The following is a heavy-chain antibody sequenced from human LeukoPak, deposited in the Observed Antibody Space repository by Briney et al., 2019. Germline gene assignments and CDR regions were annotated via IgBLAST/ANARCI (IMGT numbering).Heavy chain of an antibody. CDR2: IYHSGST. CDR1: GGSISSSNW. D-gene: IGHD3-16*02. V-gene: IGHV4-4*02. Sequence: SETLSLTCAVSGGSISSSNWWSWVRQPPGKGLEWIGEIYHSGSTNYNPSLKSRVTISVDTSKNQFSLKLSSVTAADTAVYYCARSPLSDYVWGSYRYVWYFDYWGQGTLVTVSS. CDR3: ARSPLSDYVWGSYRYVWYFDY. J-gene: IGHJ4*02.